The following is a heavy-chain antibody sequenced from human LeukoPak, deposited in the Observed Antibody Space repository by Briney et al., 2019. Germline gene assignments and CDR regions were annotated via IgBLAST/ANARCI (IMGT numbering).Heavy chain of an antibody. CDR3: ARDGGEKSFDS. J-gene: IGHJ4*02. CDR1: GYTFTGYY. CDR2: INPNSGGT. Sequence: GASVKVSCKASGYTFTGYYMHWVRQAPGQGLEWMGWINPNSGGTNYAQKFQGRVTMTRDTSISTAYMDLNRLRSDDTAIYYCARDGGEKSFDSWGQGALVTVSS. D-gene: IGHD2-15*01. V-gene: IGHV1-2*02.